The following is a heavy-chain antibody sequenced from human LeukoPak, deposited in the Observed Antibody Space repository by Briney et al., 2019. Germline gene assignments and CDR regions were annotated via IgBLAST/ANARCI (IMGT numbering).Heavy chain of an antibody. CDR1: GGSISSYY. J-gene: IGHJ4*02. Sequence: SETLSLTCTVSGGSISSYYWNWIRQPPGKGLEWIGYIYSNGNTNYNPSLKSRVTFSIDTSRKEFSLRLTSVTAADTAVYYCARFHPGTAVNYWGQGALVTVSS. D-gene: IGHD6-13*01. CDR2: IYSNGNT. V-gene: IGHV4-59*01. CDR3: ARFHPGTAVNY.